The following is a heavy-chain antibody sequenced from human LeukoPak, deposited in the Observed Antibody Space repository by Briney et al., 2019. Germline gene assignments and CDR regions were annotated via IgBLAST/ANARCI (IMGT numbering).Heavy chain of an antibody. CDR3: ARGTIAAAGYYYFDY. J-gene: IGHJ4*02. CDR1: GFTASSNY. V-gene: IGHV3-66*01. Sequence: QPGGSLRLSCAASGFTASSNYMSRVRQAPGKGLEWVSVIYSGGSTYYADSVKGRFTISRDNSKNTLYLQMNSLRAEDTAVYYCARGTIAAAGYYYFDYWGQGTQVTVSS. CDR2: IYSGGST. D-gene: IGHD6-13*01.